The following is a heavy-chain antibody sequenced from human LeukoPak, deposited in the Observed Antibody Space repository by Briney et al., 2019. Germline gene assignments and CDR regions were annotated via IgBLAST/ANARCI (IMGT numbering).Heavy chain of an antibody. CDR3: ARDRRIAAAVTDY. J-gene: IGHJ4*02. Sequence: GGSLRLSCAASGFTFSSYWMHWVRQAPGKGLEWVSSISSSSSYIYYADSVKGRFTISRDNAKNSLYLQMNSLRAEDTAVYYCARDRRIAAAVTDYWGQGTLVTVSS. D-gene: IGHD6-13*01. CDR1: GFTFSSYW. CDR2: ISSSSSYI. V-gene: IGHV3-21*01.